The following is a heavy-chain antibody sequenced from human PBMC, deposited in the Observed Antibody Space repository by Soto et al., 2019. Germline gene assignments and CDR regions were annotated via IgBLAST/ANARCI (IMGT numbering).Heavy chain of an antibody. D-gene: IGHD1-26*01. CDR1: GDSINSSKW. V-gene: IGHV4-4*02. CDR2: SYHTGPT. CDR3: VRDGRGVQWELSD. Sequence: SETLSLTCAVSGDSINSSKWWNCVRQPPGKGLEWIGESYHTGPTNYNPSVKSRATISVDKSKIHFSLSLTSVTAADTAVYHWVRDGRGVQWELSDWGPGTLVTVSS. J-gene: IGHJ4*02.